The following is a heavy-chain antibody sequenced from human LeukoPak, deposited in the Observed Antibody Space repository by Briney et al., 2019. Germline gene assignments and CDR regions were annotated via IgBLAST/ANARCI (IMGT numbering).Heavy chain of an antibody. CDR1: GYTFSDNH. V-gene: IGHV1-2*02. J-gene: IGHJ3*02. Sequence: GASVKVSCKASGYTFSDNHMHWVRQAPGQGLEWMGWISPNSGGTNYAQKFRGRVTMTRDTSISTAYMELSGLTPDDTAVYYCARRTGDGAFDIWGQGIVVTVSS. CDR2: ISPNSGGT. CDR3: ARRTGDGAFDI. D-gene: IGHD7-27*01.